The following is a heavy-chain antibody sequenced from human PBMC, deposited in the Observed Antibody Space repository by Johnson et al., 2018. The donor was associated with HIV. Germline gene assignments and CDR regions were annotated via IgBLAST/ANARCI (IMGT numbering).Heavy chain of an antibody. V-gene: IGHV3-30-3*01. CDR3: ARDGGIGSTREDAFDI. J-gene: IGHJ3*02. D-gene: IGHD2-2*01. CDR2: ISYDGSNK. Sequence: VQLVESGGGVVQPGRSLRLYCAASGFTFSSYAMHWVRQAPGKGLEWVAVISYDGSNKYYADSVKGRFTISRDTSKNTLYLQMNSLRAEDTAVYYCARDGGIGSTREDAFDIWGQGTMVIVSS. CDR1: GFTFSSYA.